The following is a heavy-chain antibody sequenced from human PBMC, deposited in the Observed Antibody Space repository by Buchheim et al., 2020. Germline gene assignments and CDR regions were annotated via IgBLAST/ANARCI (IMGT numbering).Heavy chain of an antibody. D-gene: IGHD5-12*01. CDR1: GFTFSSYG. J-gene: IGHJ4*02. CDR2: ISYDGSNK. Sequence: QVQLVESGGGVVQPGRSLRLSCAASGFTFSSYGMHWVRQAPGKGLEWVAVISYDGSNKYYADSVKGRFTISRDNSKNTLHLQMNSLRAEDTAVYYCAKSRDLYSGYGLGDYWGQGTL. V-gene: IGHV3-30*18. CDR3: AKSRDLYSGYGLGDY.